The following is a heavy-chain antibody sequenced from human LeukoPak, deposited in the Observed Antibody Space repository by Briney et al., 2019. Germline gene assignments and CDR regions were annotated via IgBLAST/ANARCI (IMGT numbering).Heavy chain of an antibody. CDR2: ISAYNGNT. D-gene: IGHD3-10*01. V-gene: IGHV1-18*01. CDR3: ASRSFLHGSGSPLGI. CDR1: GYTFTSYG. J-gene: IGHJ4*02. Sequence: ASVKVSCKASGYTFTSYGISWVRQAPGQGLEWMGWISAYNGNTNYAQKLQGRVTMTTDTSTSTAYMELRSLRSDDTAVYYCASRSFLHGSGSPLGIWGQGTLVTVSS.